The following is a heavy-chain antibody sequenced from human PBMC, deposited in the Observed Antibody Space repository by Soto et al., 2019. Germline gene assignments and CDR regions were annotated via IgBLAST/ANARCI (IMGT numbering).Heavy chain of an antibody. V-gene: IGHV3-21*02. D-gene: IGHD6-25*01. CDR3: ASDPQQRLADSYYYGMDV. CDR1: GFTFSQYC. J-gene: IGHJ6*02. Sequence: EVQLVESGGGLVKPGGSLRLSCAASGFTFSQYCMNWVRQAPGKGLELVSSISGLSSYLYYADSVKGRFTVSRDNAKNSVYVQMNSLRAEDTAVYYCASDPQQRLADSYYYGMDVWGQGTTVIVSS. CDR2: ISGLSSYL.